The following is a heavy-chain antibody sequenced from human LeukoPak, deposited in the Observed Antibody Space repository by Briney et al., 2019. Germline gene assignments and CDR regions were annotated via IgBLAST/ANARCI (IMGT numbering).Heavy chain of an antibody. CDR1: GGSFSGYY. Sequence: SETLSLTCAVYGGSFSGYYWSWIRQPPGKGLEWIGEINHSGSTNYNPSLKSRVTISVDTSKNQFSLKLSSVTAVDTAVYYCARGLYSSSLYYYYYYGMDVWGQGTTVTVSS. V-gene: IGHV4-34*01. J-gene: IGHJ6*02. D-gene: IGHD6-6*01. CDR2: INHSGST. CDR3: ARGLYSSSLYYYYYYGMDV.